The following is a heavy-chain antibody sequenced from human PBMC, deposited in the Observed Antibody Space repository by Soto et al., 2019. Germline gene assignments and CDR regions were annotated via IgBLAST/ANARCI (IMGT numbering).Heavy chain of an antibody. J-gene: IGHJ6*02. Sequence: GESLKISCKGSGYSFTSYWIGWVRQMPGKGLEWMGIIYPGDSDTRYGPSFQGQVTISADKSISTAYLQWSSLKASDTAMYYCARHMSYCSSTSCYIIGNYYYYGMDVWGQGTTVTVSS. CDR1: GYSFTSYW. CDR3: ARHMSYCSSTSCYIIGNYYYYGMDV. V-gene: IGHV5-51*01. D-gene: IGHD2-2*02. CDR2: IYPGDSDT.